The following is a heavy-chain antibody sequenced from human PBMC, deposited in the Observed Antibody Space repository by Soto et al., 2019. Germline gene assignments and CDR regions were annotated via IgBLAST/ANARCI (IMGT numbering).Heavy chain of an antibody. CDR1: GFTFSDYY. CDR3: ARANTAMVDY. Sequence: VGSLRLSCAASGFTFSDYYMSWIRQAPGKGLEWVSYISSSGSTIYYADSVKGRFTISRDNDKNSLYLQMNSLRAEDTAVYHCARANTAMVDYWGQGTLVTVSS. V-gene: IGHV3-11*01. J-gene: IGHJ4*02. CDR2: ISSSGSTI. D-gene: IGHD5-18*01.